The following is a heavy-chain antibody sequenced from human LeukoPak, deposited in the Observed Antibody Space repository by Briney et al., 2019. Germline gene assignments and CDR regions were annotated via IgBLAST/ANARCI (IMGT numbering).Heavy chain of an antibody. J-gene: IGHJ4*02. CDR2: ITGSGSTI. D-gene: IGHD5-24*01. CDR1: GFTFSSYE. CDR3: ARLEGWLQFFPDY. Sequence: RTGGSLRLSCAASGFTFSSYEMNWVRQAPGKGLEWVSYITGSGSTIYYADSVKGRFTISRDNAKNSLYLQMNSLRAEDTAVYYCARLEGWLQFFPDYWGQGTLVTVSS. V-gene: IGHV3-48*03.